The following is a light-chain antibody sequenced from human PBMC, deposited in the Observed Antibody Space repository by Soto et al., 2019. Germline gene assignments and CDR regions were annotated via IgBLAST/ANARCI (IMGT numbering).Light chain of an antibody. CDR1: SYNIGSNS. CDR3: AAWDDSLRGVV. V-gene: IGLV1-47*01. J-gene: IGLJ2*01. CDR2: RNN. Sequence: QSVLSQPPSASGTPGQRVTISCSGNSYNIGSNSGDWYQHLPGTAPKLLIYRNNQRPSGVPDRFSGSKSGTSVSLVISGLRSEDEADYHCAAWDDSLRGVVFGGGTKLTVL.